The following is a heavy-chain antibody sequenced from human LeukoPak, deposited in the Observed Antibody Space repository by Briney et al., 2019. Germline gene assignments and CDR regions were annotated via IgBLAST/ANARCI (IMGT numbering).Heavy chain of an antibody. J-gene: IGHJ4*02. CDR1: GSTFSSYA. Sequence: GGSLRLSCAASGSTFSSYAMSRVRQAPGKGLEWVSSISSSSSYIYYADSVKGRFTISRDNAKNSLYLQMNSLRAEDTAVYYCARTTVAHFDYWGQGTLVTVSS. CDR2: ISSSSSYI. CDR3: ARTTVAHFDY. D-gene: IGHD4-23*01. V-gene: IGHV3-21*01.